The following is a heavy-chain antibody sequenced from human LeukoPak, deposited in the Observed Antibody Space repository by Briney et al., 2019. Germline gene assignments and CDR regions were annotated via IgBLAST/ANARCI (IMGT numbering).Heavy chain of an antibody. J-gene: IGHJ4*02. Sequence: GGSLRLSCTGSRFTFGDYAMTWVRPAPGKGLEWEGFIRRQINGGTPEYAPAVKGRFTISRDDPQGVAYLQMNSLKTEDTAVYYCTRDQTPYYWGQGTLVTVSS. CDR3: TRDQTPYY. V-gene: IGHV3-49*04. CDR2: IRRQINGGTP. CDR1: RFTFGDYA.